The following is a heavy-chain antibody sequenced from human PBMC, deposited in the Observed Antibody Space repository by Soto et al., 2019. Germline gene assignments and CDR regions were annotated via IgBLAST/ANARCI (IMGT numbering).Heavy chain of an antibody. CDR1: GFTFSSYA. Sequence: EVQLLESGGGLVQPGGSLRLSCAASGFTFSSYAMSWVLQAPGKGLEWVSAISGSGGSTYYADSVKGRFTISRDNSKNTLYLQMNSLRAEDTAVYYCAKAPEDIVVVPSAINPDYWGQGTLVTVSS. V-gene: IGHV3-23*01. D-gene: IGHD2-2*02. J-gene: IGHJ4*02. CDR2: ISGSGGST. CDR3: AKAPEDIVVVPSAINPDY.